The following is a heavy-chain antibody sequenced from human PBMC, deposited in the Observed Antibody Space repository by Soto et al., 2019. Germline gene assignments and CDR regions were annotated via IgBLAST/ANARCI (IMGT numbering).Heavy chain of an antibody. CDR3: ARMGTYGSGSYYYDY. CDR2: VSYTGST. J-gene: IGHJ4*02. V-gene: IGHV4-59*13. CDR1: GGSISSYY. D-gene: IGHD3-10*01. Sequence: SETLSLTCTVSGGSISSYYWSWIRQPPGKGLEWIGYVSYTGSTYYNPSLQSRVTISLGTSMNRFSLKVASVTAADTAVYYCARMGTYGSGSYYYDYWGQGTLVTVSS.